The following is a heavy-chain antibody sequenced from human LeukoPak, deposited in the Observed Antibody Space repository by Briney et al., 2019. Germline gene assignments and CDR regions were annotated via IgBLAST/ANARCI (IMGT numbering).Heavy chain of an antibody. CDR2: IYPGDSDT. Sequence: GESLKISCKGSGYSFTSYWIGWVRQMPGKGLEWMGIIYPGDSDTRYSPSFQGQVTISADKPISTAYLQWSSLKASDTAMYYCASIRKAAAASSGAFDIWGQGTMVTVSS. D-gene: IGHD6-13*01. V-gene: IGHV5-51*04. J-gene: IGHJ3*02. CDR3: ASIRKAAAASSGAFDI. CDR1: GYSFTSYW.